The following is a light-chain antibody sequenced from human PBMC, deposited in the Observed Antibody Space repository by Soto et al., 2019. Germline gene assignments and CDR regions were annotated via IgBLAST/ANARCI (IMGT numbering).Light chain of an antibody. Sequence: QSVLTQAPSASGTPGQRVTISWSGRSSNVGSHYVYWYQHLPGTAPKLLIYRNNQRPSGVPDRFSGSKSGTSASLAISGLRSEDEADYYCAAWDDSLSGQSVVFGGGTKLTVL. CDR2: RNN. CDR3: AAWDDSLSGQSVV. V-gene: IGLV1-47*01. J-gene: IGLJ2*01. CDR1: SSNVGSHY.